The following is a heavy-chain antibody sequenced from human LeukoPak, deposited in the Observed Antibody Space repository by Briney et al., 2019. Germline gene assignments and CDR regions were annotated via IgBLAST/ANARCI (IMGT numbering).Heavy chain of an antibody. Sequence: SETLSLTCTVSGGPISSYYWSWIRQPPGKGLEWIGYIYTSGSTNYNPSLKSRVTISVDTSKNQFSLKLSSVTAADTAVYYCARVLGYCSSTSCRNPHYMDVWGKGTTVTVSS. CDR2: IYTSGST. CDR1: GGPISSYY. CDR3: ARVLGYCSSTSCRNPHYMDV. V-gene: IGHV4-4*09. J-gene: IGHJ6*03. D-gene: IGHD2-2*01.